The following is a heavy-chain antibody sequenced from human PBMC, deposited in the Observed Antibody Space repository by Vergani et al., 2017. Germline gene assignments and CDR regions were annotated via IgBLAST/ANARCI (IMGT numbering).Heavy chain of an antibody. CDR1: GGTFSSYT. CDR2: IIPILGIA. Sequence: QVQLVQSGAEVKKPGSSVKVSCKASGGTFSSYTISWVRQAPGQGLEWMGRIIPILGIANYAQKFQGRVTITADKSTSTAYMELSSLRSEDTAVYYCAKRPGSPNNWFDPWGQGTLVTVSS. CDR3: AKRPGSPNNWFDP. J-gene: IGHJ5*02. V-gene: IGHV1-69*02.